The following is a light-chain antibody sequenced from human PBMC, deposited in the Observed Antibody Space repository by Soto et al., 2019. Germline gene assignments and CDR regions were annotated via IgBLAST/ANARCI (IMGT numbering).Light chain of an antibody. V-gene: IGKV3-15*01. CDR1: QHVSSN. Sequence: EIVMTQSPATLSVSPVGSATLSCRASQHVSSNFAWYRQKPGQAPTLLIYRGSTRATGIPARFSGSGSGTEFTLTISSLQSEDFAVYYCQQYNNWPYTFGQGTKLEIK. CDR2: RGS. CDR3: QQYNNWPYT. J-gene: IGKJ2*01.